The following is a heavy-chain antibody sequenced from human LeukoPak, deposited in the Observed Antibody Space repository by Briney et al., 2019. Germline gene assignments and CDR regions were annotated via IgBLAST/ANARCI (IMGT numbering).Heavy chain of an antibody. V-gene: IGHV1-46*01. D-gene: IGHD6-19*01. J-gene: IGHJ3*02. CDR3: ARDLGPYSSDDAFDI. CDR2: INPSGGST. CDR1: GYTFTSYY. Sequence: ASVKVSCTASGYTFTSYYMHWVRQAPGQGLEWMGIINPSGGSTSYAQKFQGRVTMTRDTSTSTVYMELSSLRSEDTAVYYCARDLGPYSSDDAFDIWGQGTMVTVSS.